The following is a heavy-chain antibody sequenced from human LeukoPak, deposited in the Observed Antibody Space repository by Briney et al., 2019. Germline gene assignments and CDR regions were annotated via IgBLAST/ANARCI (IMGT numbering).Heavy chain of an antibody. J-gene: IGHJ6*02. V-gene: IGHV4-31*03. D-gene: IGHD3-22*01. CDR3: ARDLFHRSSGMDV. CDR1: GGSISSGGYY. Sequence: PSQTLSLTCTVSGGSISSGGYYWSWIRQHPGKGLEWIVCIYYSGSTYYNPSLKSRVTISVDTSKNQFSLKLSSVTAADTAVYYCARDLFHRSSGMDVWGQGTTVTVSS. CDR2: IYYSGST.